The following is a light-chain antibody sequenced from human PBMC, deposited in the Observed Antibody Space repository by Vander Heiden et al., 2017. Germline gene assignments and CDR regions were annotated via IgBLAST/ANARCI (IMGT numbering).Light chain of an antibody. CDR3: SSYTSSSTLV. CDR1: SSDVGGYNY. Sequence: QSGLTQPASVAGSPGQSINISCTGTSSDVGGYNYVSCYQQHPGKAPKLMIYDVSNRPSGVSNRFSGSKSGNTASLTISGLQAEDEADYYCSSYTSSSTLVFGGGTKLTVL. J-gene: IGLJ2*01. V-gene: IGLV2-14*01. CDR2: DVS.